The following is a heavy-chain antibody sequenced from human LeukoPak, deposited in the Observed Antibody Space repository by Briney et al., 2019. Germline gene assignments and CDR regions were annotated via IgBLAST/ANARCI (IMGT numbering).Heavy chain of an antibody. D-gene: IGHD2-21*02. J-gene: IGHJ4*02. CDR2: INAGNGNT. V-gene: IGHV1-3*01. Sequence: ASVKVSCKASGYTFTSYAMHWVRQAPGQRLEWMGWINAGNGNTKYSQKFQGRVTITRDTSASTAYMELSSLRSEDTAVYYCARGPVGSAYCGGDCYSGSLDYWGQGTLVTVSS. CDR3: ARGPVGSAYCGGDCYSGSLDY. CDR1: GYTFTSYA.